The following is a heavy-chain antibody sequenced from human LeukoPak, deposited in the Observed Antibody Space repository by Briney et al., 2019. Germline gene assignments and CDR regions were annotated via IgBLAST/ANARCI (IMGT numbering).Heavy chain of an antibody. D-gene: IGHD3-22*01. CDR2: ISNNGGST. Sequence: GGSLRLSCAASGFSFSSYPMHWVRQAPGKGLEYVSAISNNGGSTYYADSVKGRFTISRDNSKNTMYLQMGSVRAEDMAVYYCARRASGYRQTYFDYWGQGTLVTVSS. CDR1: GFSFSSYP. V-gene: IGHV3-64*02. J-gene: IGHJ4*02. CDR3: ARRASGYRQTYFDY.